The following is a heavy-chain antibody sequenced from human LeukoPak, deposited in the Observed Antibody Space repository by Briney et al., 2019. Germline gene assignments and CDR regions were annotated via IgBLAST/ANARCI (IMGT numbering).Heavy chain of an antibody. CDR1: GYTFTVYY. CDR2: INPDSGGT. J-gene: IGHJ4*02. D-gene: IGHD3-10*01. Sequence: GASVKVSCKASGYTFTVYYMHWVRQAPGQGLEWMGWINPDSGGTNYAQKFQGRVTMTRDTSISTTYMDLSRLRSDDTAVYYCARIQLWPDYYFDYWGQGTLVTVSS. CDR3: ARIQLWPDYYFDY. V-gene: IGHV1-2*02.